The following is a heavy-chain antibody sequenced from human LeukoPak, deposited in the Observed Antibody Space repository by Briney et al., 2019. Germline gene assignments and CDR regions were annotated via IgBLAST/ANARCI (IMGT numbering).Heavy chain of an antibody. Sequence: PSGPPSLTCAVSGYSISSGYYWGWIRQPPGKGLEWIGSIYHIGRTYYNQSLKSRVTISVDTSKNQFSLKLSSVTAADTAVYYCARDFEYSYGYYYYFYMDVWGKGTTVTV. J-gene: IGHJ6*03. CDR3: ARDFEYSYGYYYYFYMDV. CDR1: GYSISSGYY. D-gene: IGHD5-18*01. CDR2: IYHIGRT. V-gene: IGHV4-38-2*02.